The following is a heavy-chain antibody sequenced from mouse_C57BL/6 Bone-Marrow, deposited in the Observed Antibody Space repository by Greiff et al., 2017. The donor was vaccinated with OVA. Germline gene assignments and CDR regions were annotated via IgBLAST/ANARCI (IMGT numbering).Heavy chain of an antibody. D-gene: IGHD3-2*02. CDR3: ARSRLRLPSYYAMDY. Sequence: QVQLQQSGAELVRPGASVKLSCKASGYTFTDYYINWVKQRPGQGLEWIARIYPGSGNTYYNEKFKGQATLTAAKSSSTAYMQLSSLTSEYSAVYFCARSRLRLPSYYAMDYWGQGTSVTVSS. J-gene: IGHJ4*01. V-gene: IGHV1-76*01. CDR2: IYPGSGNT. CDR1: GYTFTDYY.